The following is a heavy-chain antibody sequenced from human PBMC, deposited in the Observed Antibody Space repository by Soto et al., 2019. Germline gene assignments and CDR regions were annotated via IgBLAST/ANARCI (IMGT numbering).Heavy chain of an antibody. CDR2: IYSGGST. V-gene: IGHV3-66*01. CDR3: AREYSYGYYYYYAMDV. Sequence: EVQLVESGGGLVQPGGSLRLSCAASGFTVSSNYMSWVRQAPGKGLEWVSGIYSGGSTYYADSVKGRFTISRDNSKNTLYLQMNSLRAADTAVYYCAREYSYGYYYYYAMDVWGQGTTVTVSS. J-gene: IGHJ6*02. CDR1: GFTVSSNY. D-gene: IGHD5-18*01.